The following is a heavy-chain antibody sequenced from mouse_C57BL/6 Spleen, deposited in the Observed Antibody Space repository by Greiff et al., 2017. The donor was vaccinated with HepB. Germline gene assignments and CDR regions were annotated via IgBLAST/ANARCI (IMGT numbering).Heavy chain of an antibody. CDR2: ISNGGGST. D-gene: IGHD2-4*01. J-gene: IGHJ3*01. Sequence: EVMLVESGGGLVQPGGSLKLSCAASGFTFSDYYMYWVRQTPEKRLEWVAYISNGGGSTEYPDTVKGRFTIARDNAKNTLYLQMGRLKSEDTAMYYCARDKGRYDDDGYWFAYWGQGTLVTVSA. V-gene: IGHV5-12*01. CDR1: GFTFSDYY. CDR3: ARDKGRYDDDGYWFAY.